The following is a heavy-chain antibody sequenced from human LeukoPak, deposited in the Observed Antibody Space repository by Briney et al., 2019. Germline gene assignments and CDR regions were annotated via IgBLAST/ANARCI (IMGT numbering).Heavy chain of an antibody. V-gene: IGHV1-18*01. CDR2: ISAYNGNT. CDR3: ARGRENLDYYYYGMDV. Sequence: GASVTVSCKASGYTFTSYGISWVRQAPGQGLEWMGWISAYNGNTNYAQKLQGRVTMNTDTSTSTDYMELRSLRSDDTAVYYCARGRENLDYYYYGMDVWGQGTTVTVSS. CDR1: GYTFTSYG. J-gene: IGHJ6*02. D-gene: IGHD1-26*01.